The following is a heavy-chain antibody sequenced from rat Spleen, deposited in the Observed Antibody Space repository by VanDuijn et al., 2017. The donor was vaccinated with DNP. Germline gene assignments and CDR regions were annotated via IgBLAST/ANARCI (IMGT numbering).Heavy chain of an antibody. CDR3: ARVIITALPYWSFDF. J-gene: IGHJ1*01. Sequence: EVQLVESGGDLVQPGRSLKLSCEASGFTFNNHWMTWIRQVPGKGLEWVASITPSGGNTYFPDSVKGRITISRNNADNTLYIQMNSLRSEDTATYYCARVIITALPYWSFDFWGPGTMVTVSS. CDR1: GFTFNNHW. V-gene: IGHV5-31*01. CDR2: ITPSGGNT. D-gene: IGHD1-6*01.